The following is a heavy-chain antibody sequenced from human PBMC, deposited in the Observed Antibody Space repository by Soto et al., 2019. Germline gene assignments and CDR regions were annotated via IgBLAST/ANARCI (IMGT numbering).Heavy chain of an antibody. Sequence: SVKVSCKASGGTFSSYAISWVRQAPGQGLEWMGGIIPIFGTANYAQKFQGRVTITADESTSTSYMELSSLRSEDTAVYYCAREGLAAAGTSYIDYWGQGTLVTVSS. CDR2: IIPIFGTA. CDR1: GGTFSSYA. CDR3: AREGLAAAGTSYIDY. J-gene: IGHJ4*02. D-gene: IGHD6-13*01. V-gene: IGHV1-69*13.